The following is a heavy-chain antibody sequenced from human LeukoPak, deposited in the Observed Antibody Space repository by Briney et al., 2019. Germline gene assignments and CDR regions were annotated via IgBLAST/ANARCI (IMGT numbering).Heavy chain of an antibody. CDR1: GFTFSSYA. V-gene: IGHV3-74*01. D-gene: IGHD6-19*01. CDR3: ARESSYSSGWYDY. J-gene: IGHJ4*02. Sequence: GGSLRLSCAASGFTFSSYAMHWVRQAPGKGLVWVSRINSDGSSTSYADSVKGRFTISRANAKNTLYLQMNSLRAEDTAVYYCARESSYSSGWYDYWGQGTLVTVSS. CDR2: INSDGSST.